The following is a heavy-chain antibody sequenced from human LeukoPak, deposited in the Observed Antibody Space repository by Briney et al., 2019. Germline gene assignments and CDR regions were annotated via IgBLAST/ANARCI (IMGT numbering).Heavy chain of an antibody. CDR2: ISAYDGNT. D-gene: IGHD3-22*01. CDR1: GYTFTNYG. V-gene: IGHV1-18*01. J-gene: IGHJ4*02. Sequence: ASVKVSCKASGYTFTNYGITWVRQAPGQGLERMGWISAYDGNTNFAQKFQGRVTMTTDTSTNTAYMELRRLRSDDTAVYYCARPKYYFDSSGYYYFDNWGQGTLVTVSS. CDR3: ARPKYYFDSSGYYYFDN.